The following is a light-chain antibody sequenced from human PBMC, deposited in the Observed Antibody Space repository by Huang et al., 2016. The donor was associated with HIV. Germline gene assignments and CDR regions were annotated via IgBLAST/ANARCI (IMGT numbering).Light chain of an antibody. CDR3: LQYKTWPKT. V-gene: IGKV3-15*01. J-gene: IGKJ1*01. Sequence: ETEMTQFPATLSVSPGESATLSCRASQSVSTNLAWYQQKPGQAPRLLIYAASTRATGIPGRFGGSGCGTEFTLTISSLQSEDFAIYYCLQYKTWPKTFGQGTKVDFK. CDR1: QSVSTN. CDR2: AAS.